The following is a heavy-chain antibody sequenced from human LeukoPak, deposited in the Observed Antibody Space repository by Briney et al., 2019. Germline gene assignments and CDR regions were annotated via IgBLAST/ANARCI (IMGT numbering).Heavy chain of an antibody. Sequence: SETLSLTCTVSGGSISSYYWNWIRQPPGKGLEWIGNIDYSRDTNYNPSLRSRVTILVDKSRNQFSLKLNSVTAADTAVYYCARNGPHYYDKSGYLDSWGQGTLVTVSS. D-gene: IGHD3-22*01. V-gene: IGHV4-59*03. CDR1: GGSISSYY. J-gene: IGHJ4*02. CDR3: ARNGPHYYDKSGYLDS. CDR2: IDYSRDT.